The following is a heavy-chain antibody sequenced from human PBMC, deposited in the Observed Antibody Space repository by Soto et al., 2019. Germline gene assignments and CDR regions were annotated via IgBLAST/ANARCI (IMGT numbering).Heavy chain of an antibody. CDR1: GYTFTSSY. CDR3: AASGGWGFYYYMDV. J-gene: IGHJ6*03. V-gene: IGHV1-46*01. CDR2: INPNGGST. D-gene: IGHD2-15*01. Sequence: ASVKVSCKASGYTFTSSYVHWVRQAPGQGLEWVAIINPNGGSTNYAQEFQGRVTVTRDMSTSTAYMELSSLRSEDTAVYYCAASGGWGFYYYMDVWGKGTTVTVSS.